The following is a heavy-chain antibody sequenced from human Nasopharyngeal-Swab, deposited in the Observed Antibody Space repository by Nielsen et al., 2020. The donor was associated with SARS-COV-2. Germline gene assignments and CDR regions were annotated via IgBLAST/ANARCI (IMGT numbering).Heavy chain of an antibody. CDR2: LYHSGST. CDR1: GGSISSYY. Sequence: SETLSLTCTVSGGSISSYYWNWIRQPPGKGLEWIGYLYHSGSTNYNPSLRSRVTISVDTSKTQFSLKLSSVTAADTAVYYCARNHAFGDSSFDYWGQGTLVTVSS. J-gene: IGHJ4*02. CDR3: ARNHAFGDSSFDY. D-gene: IGHD2-21*01. V-gene: IGHV4-59*08.